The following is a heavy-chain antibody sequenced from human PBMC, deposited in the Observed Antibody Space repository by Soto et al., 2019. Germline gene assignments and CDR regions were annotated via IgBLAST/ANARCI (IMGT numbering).Heavy chain of an antibody. CDR3: AKGAWFVLRLQTDHGDY. CDR2: ISGSGGST. J-gene: IGHJ4*02. Sequence: EVQLLESGGGLVQPGGSLRLSCAASGFTFSSYAMSWVRQAPGKGLEWVSAISGSGGSTYYADSVKGRFTISRDNSKNPLYLQMNSLRAEDTAVYYCAKGAWFVLRLQTDHGDYWGQGTLVTVSS. V-gene: IGHV3-23*01. D-gene: IGHD3-3*01. CDR1: GFTFSSYA.